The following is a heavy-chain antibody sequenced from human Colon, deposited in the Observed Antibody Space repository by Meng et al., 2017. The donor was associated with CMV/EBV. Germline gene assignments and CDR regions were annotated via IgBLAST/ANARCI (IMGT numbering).Heavy chain of an antibody. D-gene: IGHD3-16*01. CDR1: AGSTSRYY. Sequence: SETLSLTCNVSAGSTSRYYWSWIRQAPGKGLEWLGYIYDSGNTNYNPSLEGRVTISSDMSKKQFSLKLTSVTAADTAVYYCARGGAVGTLIVPVGITILDYWGQGTLVTVSS. CDR3: ARGGAVGTLIVPVGITILDY. V-gene: IGHV4-59*01. J-gene: IGHJ4*02. CDR2: IYDSGNT.